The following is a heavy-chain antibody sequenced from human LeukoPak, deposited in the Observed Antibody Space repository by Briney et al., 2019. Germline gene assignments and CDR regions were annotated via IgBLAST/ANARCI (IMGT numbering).Heavy chain of an antibody. CDR1: GYTLTELS. J-gene: IGHJ3*02. Sequence: GASVKVSCKVSGYTLTELSMHWVRQAPGKGLEWMGGFDPEDGETIYAQKFQGRVTMTEDTSTDTAYMELSSLRSEDTAVYYCATAVGYCTNGVCPPDAFDIWGQGTMVTVSS. V-gene: IGHV1-24*01. CDR3: ATAVGYCTNGVCPPDAFDI. D-gene: IGHD2-8*01. CDR2: FDPEDGET.